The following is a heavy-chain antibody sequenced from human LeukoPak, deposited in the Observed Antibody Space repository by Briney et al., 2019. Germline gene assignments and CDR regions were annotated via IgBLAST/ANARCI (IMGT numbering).Heavy chain of an antibody. V-gene: IGHV3-23*01. CDR1: GFTLSSYA. D-gene: IGHD6-19*01. CDR2: ISGSGGST. J-gene: IGHJ6*02. CDR3: AKAGWYDYYYCMDV. Sequence: GGSLRLSCAASGFTLSSYAMSWVRQAPGKGLEWVSAISGSGGSTYYADSVKGRFTISRDNSKNTLYLQMNSLRAEDTAVYYCAKAGWYDYYYCMDVWGQGTTVTVSS.